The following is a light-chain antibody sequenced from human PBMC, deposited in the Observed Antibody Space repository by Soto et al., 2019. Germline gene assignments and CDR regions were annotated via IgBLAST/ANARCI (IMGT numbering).Light chain of an antibody. CDR1: QTISSW. V-gene: IGKV1-9*01. J-gene: IGKJ4*01. CDR2: GAS. CDR3: QQVHDYPIT. Sequence: DIQMTQSPSSLSASVGDRVTITCRASQTISSWLAWYQQKPGKAPKILIYGASTLQSGVPPRFGGSGSGTAFTLTISSLQPEDSATYFCQQVHDYPITFGGGTKVDI.